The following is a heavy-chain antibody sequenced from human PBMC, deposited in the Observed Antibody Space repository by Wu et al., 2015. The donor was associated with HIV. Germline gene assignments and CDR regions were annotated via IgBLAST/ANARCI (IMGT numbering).Heavy chain of an antibody. CDR2: ISAYNGNT. CDR1: GYTFTSYG. J-gene: IGHJ4*02. D-gene: IGHD3-22*01. V-gene: IGHV1-18*01. Sequence: QVQLVQSGAEVKKPGASVKVSCKASGYTFTSYGISWVRQAPGQGLEWMGWISAYNGNTNYAQKLQGRVTMTTDTSTSTAYMELRSLRSDDTAVYYCARVPANNYDSSGYYPPRYFDYWGQGTLVTVSS. CDR3: ARVPANNYDSSGYYPPRYFDY.